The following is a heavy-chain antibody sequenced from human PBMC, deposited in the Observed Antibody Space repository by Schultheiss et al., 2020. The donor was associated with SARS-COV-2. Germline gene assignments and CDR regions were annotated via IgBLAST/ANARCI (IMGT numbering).Heavy chain of an antibody. CDR3: VKEGEEMGTS. CDR1: GFTFSSYW. J-gene: IGHJ4*02. CDR2: IKQDGSVE. Sequence: GASLKISCAASGFTFSSYWMSWVRQAPGKGLEWVANIKQDGSVEHYVDSVRGRFIISRDNAKNSLDLQMNSLRVDDTAVYYCVKEGEEMGTSWGQGTLVTVSS. D-gene: IGHD1-1*01. V-gene: IGHV3-7*03.